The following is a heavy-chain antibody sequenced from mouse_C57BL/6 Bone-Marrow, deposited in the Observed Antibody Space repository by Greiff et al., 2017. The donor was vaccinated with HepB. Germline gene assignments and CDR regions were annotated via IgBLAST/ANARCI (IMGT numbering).Heavy chain of an antibody. CDR1: GYTFTSYW. Sequence: QVQLQQPGAELVKPGASVKVSCKASGYTFTSYWMHWVKQRPGQGLEWIGRIHPSDSDTNYNQKFKGKATLTVDKSSSKAYMQLSSLTSEDSAVYYCAIFITTVVAPYAMDYWGQGTSVTVSS. D-gene: IGHD1-1*01. CDR2: IHPSDSDT. V-gene: IGHV1-74*01. CDR3: AIFITTVVAPYAMDY. J-gene: IGHJ4*01.